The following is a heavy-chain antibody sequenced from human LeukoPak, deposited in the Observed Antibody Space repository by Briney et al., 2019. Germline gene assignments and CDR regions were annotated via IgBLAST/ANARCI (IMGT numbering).Heavy chain of an antibody. V-gene: IGHV3-66*02. Sequence: PGGSLRLSCAASGFTFSGNYMSWVRQAPGKGLEWVLHIYSSDNTYYIDSVKGRFTISRDNSKNTLYLQMNSLRAEDTAVYYCAGRRVLDASFDYWWQGTLVTVSS. D-gene: IGHD3-16*01. CDR2: IYSSDNT. J-gene: IGHJ4*02. CDR1: GFTFSGNY. CDR3: AGRRVLDASFDY.